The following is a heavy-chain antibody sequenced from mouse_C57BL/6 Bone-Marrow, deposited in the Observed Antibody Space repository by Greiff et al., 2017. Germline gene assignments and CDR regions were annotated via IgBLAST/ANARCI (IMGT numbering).Heavy chain of an antibody. V-gene: IGHV8-8*01. CDR3: ARIRYYGSYWYFDV. J-gene: IGHJ1*03. D-gene: IGHD1-1*01. Sequence: QVTLKVCGPGILQPSQTLSLTCSFSGFSLSTFGMGVGWIRQPSGKGLEWLAHIWWDDDKDYKPALKSRLTLSKDTSKNQIFLKIANVDTADTATYYGARIRYYGSYWYFDVWGTGTTVTVSS. CDR2: IWWDDDK. CDR1: GFSLSTFGMG.